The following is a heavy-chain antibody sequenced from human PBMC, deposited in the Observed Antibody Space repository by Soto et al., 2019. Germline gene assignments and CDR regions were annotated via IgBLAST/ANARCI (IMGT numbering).Heavy chain of an antibody. J-gene: IGHJ6*03. CDR2: ISSSSSTI. D-gene: IGHD5-18*01. CDR3: AREDGYSYGPGFGGVTYYYYYMDV. CDR1: GFTFSSYS. Sequence: GGSLRLSCAASGFTFSSYSMNWVRQAPGKGLEWVSYISSSSSTIYYADSVKGRFTISRDNAKNSLYLQMNSLRAEDTAVYYCAREDGYSYGPGFGGVTYYYYYMDVWGKGTTVTVSS. V-gene: IGHV3-48*01.